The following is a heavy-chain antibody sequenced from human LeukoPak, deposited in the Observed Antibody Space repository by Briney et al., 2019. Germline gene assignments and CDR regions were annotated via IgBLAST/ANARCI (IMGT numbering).Heavy chain of an antibody. D-gene: IGHD4-17*01. V-gene: IGHV3-7*01. CDR1: GFTFSSYA. CDR3: AREGPSVTPYY. J-gene: IGHJ4*02. Sequence: PGGSLRLSCAASGFTFSSYAMSWVRQAPGKGLEWVANIKQDGSEKYYVDSVKGRFTISRDNAKNSLYLQMNSLRAEDTAVNYCAREGPSVTPYYWGQGTLVTVSS. CDR2: IKQDGSEK.